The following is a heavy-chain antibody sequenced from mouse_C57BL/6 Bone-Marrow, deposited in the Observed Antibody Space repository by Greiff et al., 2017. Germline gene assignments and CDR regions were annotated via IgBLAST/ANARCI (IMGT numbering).Heavy chain of an antibody. Sequence: QVTLKESGPGILQSSQTLSLTCSFSGFSLSTSGMGVSWIRQPSGKGLEWLAHIYWDDDKRYNPSLKSRLTISKDTSRNQVFLKITSVDTADTATYYCARRDDGYYEAYWGQGTLVTVSA. V-gene: IGHV8-12*01. J-gene: IGHJ3*01. CDR3: ARRDDGYYEAY. CDR2: IYWDDDK. CDR1: GFSLSTSGMG. D-gene: IGHD2-3*01.